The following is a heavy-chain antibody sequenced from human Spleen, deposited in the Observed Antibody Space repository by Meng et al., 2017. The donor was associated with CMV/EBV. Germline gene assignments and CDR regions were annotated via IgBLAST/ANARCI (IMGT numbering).Heavy chain of an antibody. CDR2: INPNSGVT. Sequence: ASVKVSCKASGYTFTGYYMHWVRQAPGQGLEWMGWINPNSGVTNYAQKFEGRVTMTRDTSISTAYIELSRLRPDDTAGNYCARGVLGVRGVIASWGQGTLVTVSS. J-gene: IGHJ4*02. V-gene: IGHV1-2*02. CDR3: ARGVLGVRGVIAS. CDR1: GYTFTGYY. D-gene: IGHD3-10*01.